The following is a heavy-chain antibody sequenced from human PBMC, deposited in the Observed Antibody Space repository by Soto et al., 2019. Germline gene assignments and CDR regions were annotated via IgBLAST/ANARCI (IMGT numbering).Heavy chain of an antibody. D-gene: IGHD3-22*01. CDR1: GYTFTSYG. Sequence: GASGKVSCKASGYTFTSYGISWVRQAPGQGLEWMGWISAYNGNTNYAQKLQGRVTMTTDTSTSTAYMELRSLRSDDTAVYYCARDEYYDSSRAFDIWGQGTMVTVSS. CDR3: ARDEYYDSSRAFDI. V-gene: IGHV1-18*01. J-gene: IGHJ3*02. CDR2: ISAYNGNT.